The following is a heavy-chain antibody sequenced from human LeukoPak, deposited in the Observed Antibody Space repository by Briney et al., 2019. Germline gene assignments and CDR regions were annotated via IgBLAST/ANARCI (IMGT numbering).Heavy chain of an antibody. Sequence: SETLSLTCTVSGGSISSYYWSWIRQPPGKGLEWIGYIYTSGSTNYNPSLKSRVTISVDTSKNQFSLKLSSVTAADTAVYYCASDRYCSSTSCYTVGYWGQGTLVTVSS. CDR2: IYTSGST. CDR3: ASDRYCSSTSCYTVGY. D-gene: IGHD2-2*02. V-gene: IGHV4-4*09. J-gene: IGHJ4*02. CDR1: GGSISSYY.